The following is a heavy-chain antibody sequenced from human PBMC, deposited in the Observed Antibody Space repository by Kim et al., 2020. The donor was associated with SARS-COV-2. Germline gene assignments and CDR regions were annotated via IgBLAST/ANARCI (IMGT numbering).Heavy chain of an antibody. Sequence: SETLSLTCTVSGGSIRDSSYYWGWFRQPPGKGLEWIGTVYYSGNTYYSPSLRSRVTILVDTSKNQFSLRLGFVTAADTALYFCARQRASGTWYVAHYYYYMDVWGKGTAVTVSS. J-gene: IGHJ6*03. CDR2: VYYSGNT. CDR3: ARQRASGTWYVAHYYYYMDV. D-gene: IGHD6-13*01. V-gene: IGHV4-39*01. CDR1: GGSIRDSSYY.